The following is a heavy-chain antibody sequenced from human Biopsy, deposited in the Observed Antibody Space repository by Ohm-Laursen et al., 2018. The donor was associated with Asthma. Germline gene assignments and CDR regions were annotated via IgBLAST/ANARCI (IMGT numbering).Heavy chain of an antibody. CDR1: GRHFGSYN. V-gene: IGHV3-30-3*01. J-gene: IGHJ4*02. CDR3: LRDTLGYYFDI. D-gene: IGHD6-13*01. Sequence: RSLRLSCSASGRHFGSYNMHWARQAPGKGLEWVAVITFDGSTQHYGDSVKGRFTISRDNSKNMLFLQMSSLRAEDTAVYYCLRDTLGYYFDIWGQGTQVTVSS. CDR2: ITFDGSTQ.